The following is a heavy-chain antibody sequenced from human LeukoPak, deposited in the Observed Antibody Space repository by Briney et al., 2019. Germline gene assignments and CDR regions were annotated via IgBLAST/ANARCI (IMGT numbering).Heavy chain of an antibody. Sequence: SETLSLTCSVSGGAVDSSRYYWGWLRQPPGKGLEWIGYVYYTGNTSCNPSLKSRLTISMDTSKNQLSLRLNSVTAADTAVYYCARVRRSNYYYYYYMDVWGNGTTVTVSS. D-gene: IGHD6-6*01. J-gene: IGHJ6*03. CDR3: ARVRRSNYYYYYYMDV. V-gene: IGHV4-39*07. CDR2: VYYTGNT. CDR1: GGAVDSSRYY.